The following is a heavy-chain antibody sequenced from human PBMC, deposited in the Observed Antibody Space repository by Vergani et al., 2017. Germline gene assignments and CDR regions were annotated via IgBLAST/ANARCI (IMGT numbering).Heavy chain of an antibody. Sequence: QVQLQESGPGLVKPSQTLSLTCTVSGGSISSYYWSWIRQPAGKGLEWIGRIYTSGSTNYNPSLKSRVTMSVDTSKNQFSLKLSSVTAADTAVYYCARDTPYEIVVPAAIDYYYYYGMDVWGQGTTVTVSS. CDR1: GGSISSYY. CDR2: IYTSGST. D-gene: IGHD2-2*02. V-gene: IGHV4-4*07. CDR3: ARDTPYEIVVPAAIDYYYYYGMDV. J-gene: IGHJ6*02.